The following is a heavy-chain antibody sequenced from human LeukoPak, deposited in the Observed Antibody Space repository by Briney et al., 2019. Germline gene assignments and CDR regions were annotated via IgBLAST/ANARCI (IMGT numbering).Heavy chain of an antibody. CDR1: GGSISSYY. CDR3: ARLPVSGGPYGMDV. V-gene: IGHV4-59*08. J-gene: IGHJ6*02. CDR2: IYYSGST. Sequence: SETLSLTCSVSGGSISSYYWSWIRQPPGKGLEWIGYIYYSGSTNYNPSLKSRVTISVDTSKNQFSLKLSSVTAADTAVYYCARLPVSGGPYGMDVWGQGTTVTVSS. D-gene: IGHD3-16*01.